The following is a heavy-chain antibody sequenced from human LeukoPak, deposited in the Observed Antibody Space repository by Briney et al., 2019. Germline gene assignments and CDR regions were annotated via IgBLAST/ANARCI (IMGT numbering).Heavy chain of an antibody. Sequence: TSETLSLTCTVSGGSISSSSYYWGWIRQPPGKGLEWIGSIYYSGSTYYNPSLKSRVTISVDTSKNQFSLKLSSVTAADTAVYYCASHYGSGSYYYYYMDVWGKGTTVTISS. V-gene: IGHV4-39*01. CDR2: IYYSGST. CDR3: ASHYGSGSYYYYYMDV. CDR1: GGSISSSSYY. J-gene: IGHJ6*03. D-gene: IGHD3-10*01.